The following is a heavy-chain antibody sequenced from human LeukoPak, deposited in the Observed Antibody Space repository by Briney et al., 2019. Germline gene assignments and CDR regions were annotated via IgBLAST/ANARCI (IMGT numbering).Heavy chain of an antibody. CDR3: ARFALYSYGYRY. V-gene: IGHV4-39*01. Sequence: PSETLSLTCTVSGGSISSSSYYWGWIRQPPGKGLEWIGSIYYSGSTYYNPSLKSRVTISVDTSKNQFSLKLGSVTAADTAVYYCARFALYSYGYRYWGQGTLVTVSS. CDR1: GGSISSSSYY. CDR2: IYYSGST. J-gene: IGHJ4*02. D-gene: IGHD5-18*01.